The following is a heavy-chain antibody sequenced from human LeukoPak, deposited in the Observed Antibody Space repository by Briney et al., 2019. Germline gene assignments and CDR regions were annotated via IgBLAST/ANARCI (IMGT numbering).Heavy chain of an antibody. CDR2: IYYSGST. D-gene: IGHD1-1*01. CDR1: GGSISSSSYY. CDR3: ARHEKGLERLRRWSSDYFDY. J-gene: IGHJ4*02. Sequence: SETLSLTCTVSGGSISSSSYYWGWIRQPPGKGLEWIGSIYYSGSTYYNPSLKSRVTISVDTSKNQFSLKLSSVTAADTAVYYCARHEKGLERLRRWSSDYFDYWGQGTLVTVSS. V-gene: IGHV4-39*01.